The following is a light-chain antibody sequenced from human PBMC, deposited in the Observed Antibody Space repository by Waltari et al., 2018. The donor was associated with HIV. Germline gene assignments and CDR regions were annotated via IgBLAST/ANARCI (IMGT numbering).Light chain of an antibody. CDR1: SSAVGDLNF. Sequence: QSALTQPASVSGSPGLSTTISCPGTSSAVGDLNFVAWYQQHPGKAPKLMIYDVSHRSSGIPDRFSGSKSDNTASLTISGLQAEDEADYYCTSYASITSWVFGGGTKVTVL. V-gene: IGLV2-14*03. CDR3: TSYASITSWV. J-gene: IGLJ3*02. CDR2: DVS.